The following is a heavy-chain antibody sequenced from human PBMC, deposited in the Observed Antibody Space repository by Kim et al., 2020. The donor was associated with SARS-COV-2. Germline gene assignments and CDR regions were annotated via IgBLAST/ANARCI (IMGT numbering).Heavy chain of an antibody. J-gene: IGHJ4*02. CDR2: ISGSGGAT. V-gene: IGHV3-23*01. CDR3: AKGWLATKVTKEVENS. D-gene: IGHD5-12*01. CDR1: GFTFGSYA. Sequence: SLRLSCAASGFTFGSYAMTWVRQAPGKGLEWVSGISGSGGATYYADSVKGRVTISRDNSKSTVYLQMNSLRAEDTAIYYCAKGWLATKVTKEVENSWGQGTRVTVSS.